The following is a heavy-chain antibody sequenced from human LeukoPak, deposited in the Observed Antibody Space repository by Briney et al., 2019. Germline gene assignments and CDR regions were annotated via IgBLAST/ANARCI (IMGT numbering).Heavy chain of an antibody. V-gene: IGHV3-30-3*01. J-gene: IGHJ4*02. CDR1: GFTFSSYA. D-gene: IGHD2-2*01. CDR2: ISYDGSNK. Sequence: PGRSLRLSCVASGFTFSSYAMHWVRQAPGKGLEWVALISYDGSNKYYAGSVKGRFTISRDNSKNTLYLQMNSLSPEDTAVYYCARVRYCDSTSCYFADYWGQGTLVTVSS. CDR3: ARVRYCDSTSCYFADY.